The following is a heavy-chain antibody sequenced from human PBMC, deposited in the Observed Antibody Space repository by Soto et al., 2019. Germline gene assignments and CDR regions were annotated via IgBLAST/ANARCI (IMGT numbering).Heavy chain of an antibody. V-gene: IGHV1-69*02. CDR1: GGTFSSYT. D-gene: IGHD3-10*01. CDR3: ARGVYYGSGGTVFGMDV. J-gene: IGHJ6*02. CDR2: IIPILGIA. Sequence: QVQLVQPGAEVKKPGSSVKVSCKASGGTFSSYTISWVRQAPGQGLEWMGRIIPILGIANYAQKFQGRVTITADKSTSTAYMELSSLRSEDTAVYYCARGVYYGSGGTVFGMDVCGQGTTVTVSS.